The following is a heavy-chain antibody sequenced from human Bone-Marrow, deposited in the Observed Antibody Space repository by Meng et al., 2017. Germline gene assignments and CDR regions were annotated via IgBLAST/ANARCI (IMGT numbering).Heavy chain of an antibody. Sequence: SVKVSCKASGGTFSSYAISWVRQAPGQGLEWMGGIIPIFGTANYAQKFQGRVTITADESTSTAYMELSSLRSEDTAVYYCARLEYYDSSGYYSGSLDYWGQGTLVTVSS. CDR3: ARLEYYDSSGYYSGSLDY. CDR1: GGTFSSYA. V-gene: IGHV1-69*13. D-gene: IGHD3-22*01. J-gene: IGHJ4*02. CDR2: IIPIFGTA.